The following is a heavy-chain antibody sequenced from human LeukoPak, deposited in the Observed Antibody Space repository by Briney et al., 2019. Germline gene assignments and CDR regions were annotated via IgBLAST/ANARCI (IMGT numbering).Heavy chain of an antibody. Sequence: ASVTVSCKASGYTFTSYDINWVRQAPGQGLEWMGWMNPNSGNTGYAQKFQGRVTMTRNTSISTAYMELSSLRSEDTAVYYCARYGGSGSYYGYWGQGTLVTVSS. CDR1: GYTFTSYD. J-gene: IGHJ4*02. CDR3: ARYGGSGSYYGY. V-gene: IGHV1-8*01. D-gene: IGHD3-10*01. CDR2: MNPNSGNT.